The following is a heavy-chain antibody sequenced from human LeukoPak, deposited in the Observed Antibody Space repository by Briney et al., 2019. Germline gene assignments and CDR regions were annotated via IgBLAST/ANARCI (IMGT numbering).Heavy chain of an antibody. CDR3: ARHGHHGDHDY. Sequence: PSETLSLTCTVSGDSISSSHWWTWVRQPPGKGLAWIGSIYYSGSTYYNPSLKSRVTISVDTSKNQFSLKLTSVTAADTAVYYCARHGHHGDHDYWGQGTLVTVSS. D-gene: IGHD2-21*02. J-gene: IGHJ4*02. V-gene: IGHV4-39*01. CDR2: IYYSGST. CDR1: GDSISSSHW.